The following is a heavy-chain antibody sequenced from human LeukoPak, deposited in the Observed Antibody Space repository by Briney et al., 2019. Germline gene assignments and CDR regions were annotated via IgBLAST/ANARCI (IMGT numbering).Heavy chain of an antibody. V-gene: IGHV1-69*13. J-gene: IGHJ6*02. Sequence: SVKVSCKASGGTFSSYAISWVRQAPGQGLEWMGGIIPIFGTANYAQKFQGRVTITADESTSTAYMELSSLRSEDTAVYYCARDCSSTSCYGGYYYYYYGMDVWGQGTTVTVSS. CDR3: ARDCSSTSCYGGYYYYYYGMDV. CDR2: IIPIFGTA. CDR1: GGTFSSYA. D-gene: IGHD2-2*01.